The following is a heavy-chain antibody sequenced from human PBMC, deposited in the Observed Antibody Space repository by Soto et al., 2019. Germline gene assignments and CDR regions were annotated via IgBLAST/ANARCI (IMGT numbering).Heavy chain of an antibody. V-gene: IGHV4-59*01. CDR2: IYYSGST. Sequence: SETLSLTCTVSGGSISSYYWSWIRQPPGKGLEWIGYIYYSGSTNYNPSLKSRVTISVDTSKNHFSLKLSSVTAADTAVYYCARVSGDYYDSSGYYGSDAFDIWGQGTMVT. J-gene: IGHJ3*02. CDR3: ARVSGDYYDSSGYYGSDAFDI. D-gene: IGHD3-22*01. CDR1: GGSISSYY.